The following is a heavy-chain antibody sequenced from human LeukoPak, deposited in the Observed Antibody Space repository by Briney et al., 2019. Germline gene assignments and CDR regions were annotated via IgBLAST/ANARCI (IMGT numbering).Heavy chain of an antibody. CDR3: AELGITMIGGV. V-gene: IGHV4-34*01. D-gene: IGHD3-10*02. CDR1: GGSFSGYY. Sequence: SETLSLTCAVYGGSFSGYYWSWLRQPPGKGLEWIGEINHSGSTNCNPSLKSRVTISVDTSKNQFSLKLSSVTAADTAVYYCAELGITMIGGVWGKGTTVTISS. CDR2: INHSGST. J-gene: IGHJ6*04.